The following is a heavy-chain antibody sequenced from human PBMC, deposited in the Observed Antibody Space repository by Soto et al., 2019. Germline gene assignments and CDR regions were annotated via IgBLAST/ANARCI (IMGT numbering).Heavy chain of an antibody. CDR1: GGSISSYY. CDR3: AREKNVDTAMAFAY. Sequence: SETLSLTCTVSGGSISSYYWSWIRQPPGKGLEWIGYIYYSGSTNYNPSLKSRVTISVDTSKNQFSLKLSSVTAADTAVYYCAREKNVDTAMAFAYWGQGTPVPVSS. V-gene: IGHV4-59*12. D-gene: IGHD5-18*01. CDR2: IYYSGST. J-gene: IGHJ4*02.